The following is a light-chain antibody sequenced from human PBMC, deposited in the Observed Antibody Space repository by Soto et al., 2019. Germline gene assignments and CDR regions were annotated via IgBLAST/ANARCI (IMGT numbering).Light chain of an antibody. CDR2: WAS. CDR1: QSVLYSSNNKNY. CDR3: QQYYITPPTT. V-gene: IGKV4-1*01. Sequence: DIVMTQSPDSLAVSLGERATINCKSSQSVLYSSNNKNYLAWYQQKPGQPPKLLIYWASTRESGVPDRFSGSGSGTDFTLTISSLQAEDVAVYYGQQYYITPPTTSGGGTKVEIK. J-gene: IGKJ4*01.